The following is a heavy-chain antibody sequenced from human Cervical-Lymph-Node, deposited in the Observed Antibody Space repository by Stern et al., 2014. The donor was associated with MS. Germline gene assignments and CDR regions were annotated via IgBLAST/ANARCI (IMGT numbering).Heavy chain of an antibody. Sequence: EVQLLQSGGGLVKPGGSLRLSCAASGFTFSSYSMNWVRQAPGKGLEWVSSISRSSRYIYYADSVKGRFTISRDNAKNSLYLQMNSLRAEDTAVYYCARDHDALPQLAASDYWGQGTLVTVSS. CDR1: GFTFSSYS. CDR3: ARDHDALPQLAASDY. V-gene: IGHV3-21*01. D-gene: IGHD6-6*01. CDR2: ISRSSRYI. J-gene: IGHJ4*02.